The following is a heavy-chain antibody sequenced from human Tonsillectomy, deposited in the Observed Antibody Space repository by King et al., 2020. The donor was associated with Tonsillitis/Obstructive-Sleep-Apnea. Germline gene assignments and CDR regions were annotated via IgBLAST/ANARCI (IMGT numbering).Heavy chain of an antibody. CDR1: GFTFSHAW. D-gene: IGHD3-10*01. V-gene: IGHV3-15*01. CDR2: IKSKSYGGTI. J-gene: IGHJ4*02. Sequence: VQLVESGGGLVQPGGSLRLSCAASGFTFSHAWMSWVRQAPGKGLEWGGRIKSKSYGGTIDYTAPVKDRFTISRDDSKNRLYLQMNSLKTEDTAVYYCTARGGRYWGQGTLVTVSS. CDR3: TARGGRY.